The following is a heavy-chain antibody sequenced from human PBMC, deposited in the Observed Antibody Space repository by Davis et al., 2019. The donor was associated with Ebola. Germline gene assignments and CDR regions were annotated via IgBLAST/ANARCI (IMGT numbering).Heavy chain of an antibody. J-gene: IGHJ4*02. D-gene: IGHD1-1*01. V-gene: IGHV3-30-3*01. CDR3: AKTGGWNEFDY. CDR2: ISYDGSNK. CDR1: GFTFSSYA. Sequence: GESLKISCAASGFTFSSYAMHWVRQAPGKGLEWVAVISYDGSNKYYADSVKGRFTISRDNSKNTLYLQMNSLRAEDTAVYYCAKTGGWNEFDYWGQGTLVTVSS.